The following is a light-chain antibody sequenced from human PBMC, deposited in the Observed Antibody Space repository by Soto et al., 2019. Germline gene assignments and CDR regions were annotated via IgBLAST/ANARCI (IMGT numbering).Light chain of an antibody. Sequence: EIVMTQSPGTLSVSPGERATLSCRASQSVSNNLAWYQQKPGQAPRLLIFATSTRATGVPARFSGSGSGTEFTLTISSLQSEDFAVYYCQQYNNWPPITFGQGTRLEIK. CDR2: ATS. CDR3: QQYNNWPPIT. CDR1: QSVSNN. V-gene: IGKV3D-15*01. J-gene: IGKJ5*01.